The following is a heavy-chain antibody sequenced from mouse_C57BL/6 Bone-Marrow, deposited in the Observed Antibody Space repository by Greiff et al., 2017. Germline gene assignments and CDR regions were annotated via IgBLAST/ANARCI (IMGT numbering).Heavy chain of an antibody. J-gene: IGHJ2*01. CDR2: IRLKSDNYAT. CDR1: GFTFSNYW. CDR3: IYYGYDVHY. V-gene: IGHV6-3*01. Sequence: EVKLVESGGGLVQPGGSMKLSCVASGFTFSNYWMNWVRQSPEKGLEWVAQIRLKSDNYATHYAESVKGRFTISRDDSKSSVYLQMNNLRAEDTGIYYCIYYGYDVHYWGQGTTLTVSS. D-gene: IGHD2-2*01.